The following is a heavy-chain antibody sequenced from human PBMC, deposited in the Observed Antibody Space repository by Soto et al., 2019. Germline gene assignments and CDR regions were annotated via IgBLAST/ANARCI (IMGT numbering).Heavy chain of an antibody. J-gene: IGHJ4*02. CDR3: ARIPAGRYRKKYYFDY. Sequence: PSETLSLTCAVYGWSFSGYYWSWIRQPPGEGLEWIGEINHSGSTNYNPSLKSRVTISVDTSKNQFSLKLSSVTAADTAVYYCARIPAGRYRKKYYFDYWGQGTLVTVSS. D-gene: IGHD3-9*01. CDR1: GWSFSGYY. V-gene: IGHV4-34*01. CDR2: INHSGST.